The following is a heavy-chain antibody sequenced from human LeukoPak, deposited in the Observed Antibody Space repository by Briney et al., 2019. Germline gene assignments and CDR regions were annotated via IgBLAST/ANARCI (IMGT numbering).Heavy chain of an antibody. V-gene: IGHV4-34*01. CDR1: GGSFSGYY. CDR3: ARGFGGFTPAFDI. J-gene: IGHJ3*02. D-gene: IGHD3-10*01. CDR2: INHSGST. Sequence: PSETLSLTCAVYGGSFSGYYWSWIRQPPGKGLEWIGEINHSGSTNYNPSLKSRVTISVDTSKNQFSLKLSSVTAADTAVYYCARGFGGFTPAFDIWGQGKMVTVSS.